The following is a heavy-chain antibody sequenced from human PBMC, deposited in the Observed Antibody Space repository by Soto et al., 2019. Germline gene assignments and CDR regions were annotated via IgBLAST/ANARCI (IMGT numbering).Heavy chain of an antibody. D-gene: IGHD3-9*01. CDR3: AKVPRDFACLLELDYFDY. CDR2: ISAGGGTT. CDR1: GFTFDTNG. V-gene: IGHV3-23*01. J-gene: IGHJ4*02. Sequence: EVQLLDSGGGLVQPGGSLRLSCAASGFTFDTNGMTWVRQVPGKGLEWVSAISAGGGTTYYADPVKGRFTISRDNSKNMLYLQMNRLRAEDAAVYYSAKVPRDFACLLELDYFDYWGQGTPVTVSS.